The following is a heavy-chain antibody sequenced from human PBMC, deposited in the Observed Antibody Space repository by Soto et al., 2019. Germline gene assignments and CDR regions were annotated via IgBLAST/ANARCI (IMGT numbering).Heavy chain of an antibody. CDR1: GFTVSSNY. V-gene: IGHV3-53*01. D-gene: IGHD6-19*01. Sequence: GGSLRLSCAASGFTVSSNYMSWVRQAPGKGLEWVSVIYSGGSTYYADSVKGRFTISRDNSKNTLYLQMNSLRAEDTGVYYCARESRVAGRGNWFDPWGQGTLVTVSS. CDR2: IYSGGST. CDR3: ARESRVAGRGNWFDP. J-gene: IGHJ5*02.